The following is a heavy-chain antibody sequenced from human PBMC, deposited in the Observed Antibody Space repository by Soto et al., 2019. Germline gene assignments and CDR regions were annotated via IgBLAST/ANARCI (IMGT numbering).Heavy chain of an antibody. CDR2: INPNSGGT. D-gene: IGHD3-3*01. CDR3: ARDALDL. J-gene: IGHJ4*02. CDR1: GYTFTGYY. V-gene: IGHV1-2*04. Sequence: GASVTVSCKASGYTFTGYYMHWVRQAPGQGLEWMGWINPNSGGTNYAQKFQGWVTMTRDTSISTAYMELSSLRSEDTAVYCCARDALDLWGQGTLVTVSS.